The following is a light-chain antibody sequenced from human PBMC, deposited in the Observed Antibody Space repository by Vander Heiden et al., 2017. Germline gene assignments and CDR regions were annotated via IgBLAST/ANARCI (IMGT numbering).Light chain of an antibody. J-gene: IGKJ2*01. V-gene: IGKV1-5*03. Sequence: DIQMTQSPSTLSASVGDRVTIPCRASQSISSWLAWYQQKPGKAPKLLIYKASSLESGVPSRFSGSGSGTEFTLTISRLQPDDFATYYCQQYKSYPYTFGQGTKLEIK. CDR2: KAS. CDR1: QSISSW. CDR3: QQYKSYPYT.